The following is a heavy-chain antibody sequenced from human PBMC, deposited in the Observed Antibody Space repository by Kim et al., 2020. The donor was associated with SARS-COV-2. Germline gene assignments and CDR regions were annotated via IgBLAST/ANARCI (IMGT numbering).Heavy chain of an antibody. CDR2: IYYGGST. V-gene: IGHV4-31*03. CDR1: AGSISSASYS. J-gene: IGHJ5*02. D-gene: IGHD3-10*01. CDR3: ASAYKRLRWFGEVFAPNWFDR. Sequence: SETLSLTCTVSAGSISSASYSWNWIRQRPGKGLEWIAYIYYGGSTHHNPSLKGRITMSLDTSKNQFSLKLSSVTAADTAVYYCASAYKRLRWFGEVFAPNWFDRWGQGTLVTVSS.